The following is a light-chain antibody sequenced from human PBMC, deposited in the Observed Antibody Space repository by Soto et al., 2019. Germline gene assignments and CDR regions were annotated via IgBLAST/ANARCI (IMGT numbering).Light chain of an antibody. CDR2: GAS. CDR1: QSVSSSY. J-gene: IGKJ1*01. CDR3: QQYGSSPSWT. V-gene: IGKV3-20*01. Sequence: EIVLTQSPGTLSLSQGERATLSCRASQSVSSSYLAWYQQKPGQAPRLLIYGASSRATGIPDRFSGSGSGTDFTLTISRLEPEDFAVYYCQQYGSSPSWTFGQRTKVDI.